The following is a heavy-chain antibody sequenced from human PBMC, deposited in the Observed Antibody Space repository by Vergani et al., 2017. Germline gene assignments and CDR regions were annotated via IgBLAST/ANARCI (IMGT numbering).Heavy chain of an antibody. J-gene: IGHJ3*02. Sequence: QVQLVESGGGVVQPGRSLRLSCAASGFTFSSYAMHWVRQAPGKGLEWVAVISNDGSNRYCVDSVKGRFSISRDNSENTLYLQMNSLQIEDTAMYYCAGGDLNWNIVNGAFDMWGQGTMVTVSS. CDR3: AGGDLNWNIVNGAFDM. V-gene: IGHV3-30*04. CDR1: GFTFSSYA. CDR2: ISNDGSNR. D-gene: IGHD1/OR15-1a*01.